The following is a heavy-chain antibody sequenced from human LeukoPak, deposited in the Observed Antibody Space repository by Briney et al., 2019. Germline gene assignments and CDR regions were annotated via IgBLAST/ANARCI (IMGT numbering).Heavy chain of an antibody. V-gene: IGHV4-39*01. CDR1: GGSISSSSYY. Sequence: SETLSLTCTVSGGSISSSSYYWGWIRQPPGKGLEWIGSIYYSGSTYYNPSLKSRVTISADTSKNQFSLKLSSVTAADTAVYYCARLSGGSSSYFDYWGQGTLVTVSS. D-gene: IGHD6-6*01. CDR2: IYYSGST. J-gene: IGHJ4*02. CDR3: ARLSGGSSSYFDY.